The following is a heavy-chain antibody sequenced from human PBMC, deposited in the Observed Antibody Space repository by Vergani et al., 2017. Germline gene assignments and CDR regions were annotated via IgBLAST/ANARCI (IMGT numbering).Heavy chain of an antibody. D-gene: IGHD1-14*01. CDR2: TWYDGNNK. CDR1: GFTFNHYG. V-gene: IGHV3-33*01. Sequence: QVQLVESGGGVVQPGRSLRLSCAASGFTFNHYGMHWVRQAPGKGLEWVAVTWYDGNNKQYADSVKGRFTISRDNSKSTMYLQMNSLRDEDTGVYYCVRELRILYNRIDPWGQGTLVTVSS. CDR3: VRELRILYNRIDP. J-gene: IGHJ5*02.